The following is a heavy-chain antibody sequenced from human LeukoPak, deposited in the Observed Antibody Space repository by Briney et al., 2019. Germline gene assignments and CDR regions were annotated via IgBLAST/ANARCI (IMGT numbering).Heavy chain of an antibody. D-gene: IGHD3-16*01. J-gene: IGHJ4*02. V-gene: IGHV4-31*03. CDR3: ARDEYVDDVLVY. CDR1: GGPICSGGYY. Sequence: PSETLSLPCTVSGGPICSGGYYWSWIRQHQGKGLEWNEFTCYRGSPYYNPSLKSRVTISLDTPKNQFSLKLSSVTAPDTAVYYCARDEYVDDVLVYWGQGTLVTVSP. CDR2: TCYRGSP.